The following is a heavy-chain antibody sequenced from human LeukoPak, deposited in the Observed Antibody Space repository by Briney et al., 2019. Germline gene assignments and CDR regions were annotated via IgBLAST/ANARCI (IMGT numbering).Heavy chain of an antibody. Sequence: ASVKVSCKASGYTFTSYAMNWVRQAPGQGLEWMGWISAYNGNTNYAQKLQGRVTMTTDTSTSTAYMELRSLRSDDTAVYYCARDLRITMVRGVMGYWGQGTLVTVSS. CDR3: ARDLRITMVRGVMGY. CDR2: ISAYNGNT. CDR1: GYTFTSYA. D-gene: IGHD3-10*01. V-gene: IGHV1-18*01. J-gene: IGHJ4*02.